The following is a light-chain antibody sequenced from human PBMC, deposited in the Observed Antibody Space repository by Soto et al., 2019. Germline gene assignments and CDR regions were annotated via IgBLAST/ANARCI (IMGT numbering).Light chain of an antibody. J-gene: IGLJ1*01. CDR2: SNS. CDR3: AAWDDSLNGYV. Sequence: QSVLIQPPSASGTPGQRVTVSCSGGSSNIGSYTVNWYQQLPGAAPKLLIYSNSQRPSGVLDRFSASKSGTSASLAISGLQSEDEAEYYCAAWDDSLNGYVFGPGTKVTVL. CDR1: SSNIGSYT. V-gene: IGLV1-44*01.